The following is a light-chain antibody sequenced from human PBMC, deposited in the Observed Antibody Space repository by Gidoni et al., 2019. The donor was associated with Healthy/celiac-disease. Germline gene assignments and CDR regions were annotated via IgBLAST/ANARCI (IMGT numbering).Light chain of an antibody. CDR1: SSDVGSYNL. CDR2: EGS. Sequence: QSALTQPASVSGSPGQSITISCTGTSSDVGSYNLVSWYQQHQGKAPKLMIYEGSKRPSGVSNRFSVSKSGNTASLTISGLQAEDEADYYCCSYAGSSTFDVVFGGGTKLTVL. CDR3: CSYAGSSTFDVV. V-gene: IGLV2-23*03. J-gene: IGLJ2*01.